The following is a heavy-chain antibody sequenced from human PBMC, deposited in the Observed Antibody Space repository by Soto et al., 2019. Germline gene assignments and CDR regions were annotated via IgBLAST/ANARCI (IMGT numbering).Heavy chain of an antibody. V-gene: IGHV3-21*01. CDR2: ISSSSSYI. J-gene: IGHJ3*02. D-gene: IGHD6-6*01. CDR3: ARDGIAARTLDAFDI. CDR1: GFTFSSYS. Sequence: EVQLVESGGGLVKPGGSLRLSCAASGFTFSSYSMKWVRQAPGKGLEWVSSISSSSSYIYYADSVKGRFTISRDNAKNSLYLQMNSLRAEDTAVYYCARDGIAARTLDAFDIWGQGTMVTVSS.